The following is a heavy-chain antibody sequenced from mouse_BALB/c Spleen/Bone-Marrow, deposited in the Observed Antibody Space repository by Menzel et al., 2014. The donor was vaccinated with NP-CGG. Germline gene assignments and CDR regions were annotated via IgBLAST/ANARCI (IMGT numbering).Heavy chain of an antibody. CDR1: GSSFRSYA. V-gene: IGHV5-6-5*01. J-gene: IGHJ4*01. Sequence: EVKLVESGGGLVKPGGSLKLSCAASGSSFRSYAMSWVRQTPERRLEWVASIISGGNTYYPDSVKGRFTISRDNARTIIYLQMSSLTSEDTAMYYCARGPSYGNYLYYALDYWGQGTSVTVSS. D-gene: IGHD2-10*02. CDR3: ARGPSYGNYLYYALDY. CDR2: IISGGNT.